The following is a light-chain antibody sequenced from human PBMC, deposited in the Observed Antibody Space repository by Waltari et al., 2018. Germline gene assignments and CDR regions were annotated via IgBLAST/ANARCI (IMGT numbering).Light chain of an antibody. V-gene: IGKV1-5*03. J-gene: IGKJ5*01. CDR3: QQYYSNQMT. Sequence: DIQMTQSPSTLSASVGDRVTITCRASRSISRWLAWYQQKPGKAPTLLIYKASSLESGAPARFSGSGSGTEFTLTISSLQPDDLATYYCQQYYSNQMTFGQGTRLEIK. CDR2: KAS. CDR1: RSISRW.